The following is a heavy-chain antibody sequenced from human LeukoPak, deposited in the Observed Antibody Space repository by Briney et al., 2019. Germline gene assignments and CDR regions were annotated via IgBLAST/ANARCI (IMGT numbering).Heavy chain of an antibody. Sequence: SETLSLTCAVSGGSISSCNWWSWVRQPPGKGLEWIGEIHHSGSTNYNPSLKSRVTISVDKSRNQFSLKLSSVTAADTAVYYCARVSYYYGSSGYSLDYWGHGTLVTVSS. CDR1: GGSISSCNW. J-gene: IGHJ4*01. D-gene: IGHD3-22*01. CDR2: IHHSGST. V-gene: IGHV4-4*02. CDR3: ARVSYYYGSSGYSLDY.